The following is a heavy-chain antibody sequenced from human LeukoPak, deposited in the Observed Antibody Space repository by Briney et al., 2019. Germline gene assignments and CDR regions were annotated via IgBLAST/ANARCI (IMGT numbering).Heavy chain of an antibody. Sequence: ASVKVSCKASGYTFTSYDMHWVRQAPGQGLEWMGIINSSGGSTSYAQKFQGRVTMSRDMSTSTVYMELSSLRSEDTAVYYCARDYYDSSGYYPWGQGTLVTVSS. CDR1: GYTFTSYD. V-gene: IGHV1-46*01. CDR3: ARDYYDSSGYYP. J-gene: IGHJ5*02. D-gene: IGHD3-22*01. CDR2: INSSGGST.